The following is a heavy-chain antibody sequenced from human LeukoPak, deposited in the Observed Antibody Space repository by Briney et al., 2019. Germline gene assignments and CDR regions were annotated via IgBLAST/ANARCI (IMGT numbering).Heavy chain of an antibody. Sequence: GGAVKLSRPSSGFTFSSNWIHWVGQPPGRGLVGFSRVNSDGSSTTYADSGKGRFTISRDNAKNTLYLQMNSLRAEDTALYYCAKCGDLVGSYLGYWGQGTLVTVSS. V-gene: IGHV3-74*01. CDR1: GFTFSSNW. CDR2: VNSDGSST. D-gene: IGHD3-10*01. J-gene: IGHJ4*02. CDR3: AKCGDLVGSYLGY.